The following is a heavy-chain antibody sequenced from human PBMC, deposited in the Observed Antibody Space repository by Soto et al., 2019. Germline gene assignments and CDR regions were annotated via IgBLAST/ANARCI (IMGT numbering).Heavy chain of an antibody. CDR2: INSDGSGT. CDR3: ARMGFGGFGEFFDY. CDR1: GFTFGSYW. Sequence: EVQLVESGGGLVQPGGSLRLSCAASGFTFGSYWMHWVRQAPGKGLVWVSRINSDGSGTTYADSVQGRFTISRDNARNTLYLQMNSLRADDTGVYYCARMGFGGFGEFFDYWGQGALVTVSS. V-gene: IGHV3-74*01. D-gene: IGHD3-10*01. J-gene: IGHJ4*02.